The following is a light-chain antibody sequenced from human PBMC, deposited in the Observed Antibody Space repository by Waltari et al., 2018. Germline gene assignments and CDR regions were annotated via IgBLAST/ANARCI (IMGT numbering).Light chain of an antibody. CDR3: SSQSSDNVVL. Sequence: QSALTQPASVSGSPGQSITISCTGTSSDVGGYNSVSWYQDHPGQAPKVIIYDVSDRPAGSAGRFSGSKSGNTASLTISGLQAEDEADYYCSSQSSDNVVLFGGGTKRTVL. J-gene: IGLJ2*01. V-gene: IGLV2-14*03. CDR1: SSDVGGYNS. CDR2: DVS.